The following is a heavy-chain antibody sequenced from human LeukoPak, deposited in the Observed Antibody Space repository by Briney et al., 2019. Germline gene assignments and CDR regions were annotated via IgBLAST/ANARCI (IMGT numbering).Heavy chain of an antibody. J-gene: IGHJ4*02. V-gene: IGHV4-34*01. Sequence: KTWETLSLTCAVYGGSFSGHYRGWSRQPPGKGVECIGEINHSGSTDYNPSLKSRVTISVDKSKNQYSLKLSSVTAADTAVYYCARISGSLDYFDYWGQGTLVTVS. CDR2: INHSGST. CDR3: ARISGSLDYFDY. D-gene: IGHD1-26*01. CDR1: GGSFSGHY.